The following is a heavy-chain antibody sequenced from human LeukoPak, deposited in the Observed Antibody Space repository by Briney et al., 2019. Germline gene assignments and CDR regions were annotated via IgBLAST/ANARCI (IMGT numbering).Heavy chain of an antibody. D-gene: IGHD2-15*01. CDR3: AKQLGYCSDGSCYFPY. CDR1: GFTFSSSA. Sequence: GGSLRLSCAATGFTFSSSAMSWVRQAPGKGLEWVSAISNNGGYTYYADSVQGRFTISRDNSKSTLCLQMNSLRAEDTAVYYCAKQLGYCSDGSCYFPYWGQGTLVTVSS. V-gene: IGHV3-23*01. J-gene: IGHJ4*02. CDR2: ISNNGGYT.